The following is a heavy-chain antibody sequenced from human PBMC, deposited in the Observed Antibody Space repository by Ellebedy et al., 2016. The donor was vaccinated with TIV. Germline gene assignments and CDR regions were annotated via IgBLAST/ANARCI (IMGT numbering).Heavy chain of an antibody. V-gene: IGHV3-7*01. Sequence: GGSLRLXCAASGFTFSSYWMNWARQAQGKGLEWGARINLDGSQGYYMDSVKGRFTISRDNAKNSMFLQMNSLRAEDTAVYYCGRSAYSSSSGYWGQGTLVTVSS. CDR2: INLDGSQG. CDR3: GRSAYSSSSGY. D-gene: IGHD6-6*01. CDR1: GFTFSSYW. J-gene: IGHJ4*02.